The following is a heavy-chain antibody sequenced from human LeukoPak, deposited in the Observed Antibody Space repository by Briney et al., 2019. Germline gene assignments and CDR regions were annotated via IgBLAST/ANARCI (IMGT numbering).Heavy chain of an antibody. Sequence: ASVKVSCKASGGTSSSYAISWVRQAPGQGLEWMGGIIPIFGTANYAQKFQGRVTITTDESTSTAYMELSSLRSEDTAVYYCARDSYYYDSSGYYSDAFDIWGQGTMVTVSS. CDR1: GGTSSSYA. CDR2: IIPIFGTA. CDR3: ARDSYYYDSSGYYSDAFDI. D-gene: IGHD3-22*01. J-gene: IGHJ3*02. V-gene: IGHV1-69*05.